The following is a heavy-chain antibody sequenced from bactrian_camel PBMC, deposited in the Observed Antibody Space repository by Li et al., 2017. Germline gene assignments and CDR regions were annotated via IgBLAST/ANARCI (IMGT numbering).Heavy chain of an antibody. D-gene: IGHD1*01. J-gene: IGHJ4*01. CDR2: IYPGGGDLT. CDR3: AVDSPLLPGASGLYEYHI. CDR1: GLTYGSYC. V-gene: IGHV3S55*01. Sequence: HVQLVESGGGSVQAGGSLRLSCTDSGLTYGSYCLGWFRQAPGKEREAVAAIYPGGGDLTYYHDSVKGRFTISADNAKKTLYLQMNNLTPEDTAMYYCAVDSPLLPGASGLYEYHIWGQGTQVTVS.